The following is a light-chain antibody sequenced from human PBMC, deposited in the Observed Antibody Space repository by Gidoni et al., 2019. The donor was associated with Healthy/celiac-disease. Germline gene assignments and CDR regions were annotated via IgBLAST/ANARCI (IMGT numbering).Light chain of an antibody. CDR2: AAS. V-gene: IGKV1-8*01. CDR1: QSISSD. CDR3: QRYYSYPPLT. Sequence: IRLTQSPSSLPASTGDRVTITCRASQSISSDLAWYQQKPGKAPKHLIYAASTLQSGVPSRFSGSGSGTDFTLTISCRQSEDFATYYCQRYYSYPPLTFGGGTKVEIK. J-gene: IGKJ4*01.